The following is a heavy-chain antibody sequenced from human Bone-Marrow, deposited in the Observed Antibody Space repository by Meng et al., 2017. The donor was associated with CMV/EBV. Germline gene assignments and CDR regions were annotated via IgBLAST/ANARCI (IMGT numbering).Heavy chain of an antibody. D-gene: IGHD6-13*01. Sequence: GGSLRLSCAASGFTFSSYAMSWVRQAPGKGLEWVSVIYSGGSSTYYADSVKGRFTISRDNSKNTLYLQMNSLRAEDTAVYYCARVQRGYSSSWTSFDYWGQGTLVTVSS. CDR1: GFTFSSYA. J-gene: IGHJ4*02. CDR2: IYSGGSST. CDR3: ARVQRGYSSSWTSFDY. V-gene: IGHV3-23*03.